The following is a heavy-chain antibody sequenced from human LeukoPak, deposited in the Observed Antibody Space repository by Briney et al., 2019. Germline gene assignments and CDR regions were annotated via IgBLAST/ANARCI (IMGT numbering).Heavy chain of an antibody. J-gene: IGHJ3*02. CDR3: ARVAPDASHDAFVI. CDR1: GFTFSSYS. V-gene: IGHV3-21*01. Sequence: GGSLRLSCAASGFTFSSYSMNWVRQAPGKGLEWDSSISSSSSYIYYADSVKGRFTISRDNAKNSLYLQMNSLRAEDTAVYYCARVAPDASHDAFVIWGQGTMVTVSS. CDR2: ISSSSSYI.